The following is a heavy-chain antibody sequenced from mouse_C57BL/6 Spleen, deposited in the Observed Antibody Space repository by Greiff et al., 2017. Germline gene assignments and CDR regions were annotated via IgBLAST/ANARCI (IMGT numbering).Heavy chain of an antibody. Sequence: QVHVKQPGAELVRPGTSVKLSCKASGYTFTSYWMHWVKQRPGQGLEWIGVIDPSDSYTNYNQKFKGKATLTVDTSSSTAYMQLSSLTSEDSAVYYCARTYDGYQYYYAMDYWGQGTSVTVSS. CDR1: GYTFTSYW. D-gene: IGHD2-3*01. CDR2: IDPSDSYT. CDR3: ARTYDGYQYYYAMDY. J-gene: IGHJ4*01. V-gene: IGHV1-59*01.